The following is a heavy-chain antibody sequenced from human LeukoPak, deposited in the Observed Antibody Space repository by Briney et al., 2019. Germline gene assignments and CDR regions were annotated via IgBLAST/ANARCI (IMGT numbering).Heavy chain of an antibody. J-gene: IGHJ4*02. Sequence: SETLSLTCTVSGGSISSYYWSWIRQPPGKGLEWIGYIYYSGSTNYNPSLKSRVTISVDTSKNQFSLKLSSVTAADTAVYYCASWGRYSGSYGGFDYWGQGTLVTVSS. CDR2: IYYSGST. CDR3: ASWGRYSGSYGGFDY. CDR1: GGSISSYY. V-gene: IGHV4-59*08. D-gene: IGHD1-26*01.